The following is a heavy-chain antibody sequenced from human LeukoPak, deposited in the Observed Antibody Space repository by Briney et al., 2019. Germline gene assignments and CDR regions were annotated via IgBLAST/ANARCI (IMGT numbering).Heavy chain of an antibody. J-gene: IGHJ1*01. CDR1: GYTFTSYG. Sequence: GASVKVSCKASGYTFTSYGISWVRQAPGQGLEWMGWISAYNGNTNYAQKLQGRVTMTTDTSTSTAYMELRSLRSDDTAVYYCARDLTLWLAPTSAEYFQHWGQGTLVTVSS. V-gene: IGHV1-18*01. D-gene: IGHD6-19*01. CDR2: ISAYNGNT. CDR3: ARDLTLWLAPTSAEYFQH.